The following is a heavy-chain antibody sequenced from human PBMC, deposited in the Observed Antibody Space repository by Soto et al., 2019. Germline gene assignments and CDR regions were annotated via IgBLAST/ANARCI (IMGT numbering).Heavy chain of an antibody. Sequence: PGGSLRLSCAASGITFSSNSMNWLRQAPGKGLEWVEALSSSSLYIYYADAMKGRRTISRDNANNSLYRQSNSQRAENTAVYYCAGADSSAAGGDYYYYGMDVWGQGTTVTVSS. D-gene: IGHD6-25*01. J-gene: IGHJ6*02. V-gene: IGHV3-21*01. CDR1: GITFSSNS. CDR2: LSSSSLYI. CDR3: AGADSSAAGGDYYYYGMDV.